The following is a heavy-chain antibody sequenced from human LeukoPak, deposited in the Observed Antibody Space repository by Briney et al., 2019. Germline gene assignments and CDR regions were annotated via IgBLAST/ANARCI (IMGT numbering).Heavy chain of an antibody. J-gene: IGHJ4*02. CDR2: IHTSGST. V-gene: IGHV4-4*07. CDR3: ARRDISSGWSFDY. CDR1: GGSISNYH. D-gene: IGHD6-19*01. Sequence: SETLSLTCTVSGGSISNYHWSWIRPPAGKGLEWIGQIHTSGSTNYNPPLKSRVTMSIDPTEDQVSLTIRSVTAADTAFYYCARRDISSGWSFDYWGQGTLVTVSS.